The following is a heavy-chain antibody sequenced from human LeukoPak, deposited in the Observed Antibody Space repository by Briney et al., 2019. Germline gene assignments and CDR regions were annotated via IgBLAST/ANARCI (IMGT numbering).Heavy chain of an antibody. V-gene: IGHV4-31*03. CDR3: ARGSLAGAYCGGDCFPLFDY. CDR1: GGSISSGVYY. J-gene: IGHJ4*02. Sequence: SQTLSLTCTVSGGSISSGVYYWSWIRQHPGKGLEWIGYIYYSGSTYYSPSLKRRVTISRDTSKNQFSLKLSSVTAADTAVYYCARGSLAGAYCGGDCFPLFDYWGQGTLVTVSS. D-gene: IGHD2-21*02. CDR2: IYYSGST.